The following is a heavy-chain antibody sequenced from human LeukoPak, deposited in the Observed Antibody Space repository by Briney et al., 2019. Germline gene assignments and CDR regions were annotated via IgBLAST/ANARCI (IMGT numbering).Heavy chain of an antibody. CDR1: GYTFTSYG. CDR2: ISAYNGNT. J-gene: IGHJ6*02. D-gene: IGHD6-13*01. V-gene: IGHV1-18*01. Sequence: GASVKVSCKASGYTFTSYGISWVRQAPGQGLEWMGWISAYNGNTNYAQKLQGRVTMTTDTSTSTAYMELRSLRSDDTAVYYCAREPGYSSSWYVFYYYYGMDVWGQGTTVTVSS. CDR3: AREPGYSSSWYVFYYYYGMDV.